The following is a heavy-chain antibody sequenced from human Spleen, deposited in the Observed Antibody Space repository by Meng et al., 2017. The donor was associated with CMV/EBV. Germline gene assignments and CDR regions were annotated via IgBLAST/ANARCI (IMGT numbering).Heavy chain of an antibody. V-gene: IGHV3-69-1*02. D-gene: IGHD3-22*01. CDR2: ISNSSTI. J-gene: IGHJ5*02. Sequence: GESLKISCAASRFTFSDYYMNWVRQAPGKGLEWVSSISNSSTIYYADSVKGRFTISRDNAKNSLYLQMNSLRAEDTAVYYCARSGYDSSGYYGGWFDPWGQGTLVTVS. CDR3: ARSGYDSSGYYGGWFDP. CDR1: RFTFSDYY.